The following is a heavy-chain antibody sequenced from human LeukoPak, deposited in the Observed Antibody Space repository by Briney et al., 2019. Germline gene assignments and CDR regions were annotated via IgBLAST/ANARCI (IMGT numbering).Heavy chain of an antibody. CDR2: IYYSGHT. J-gene: IGHJ4*02. CDR3: ARATWNGYMFDY. CDR1: DDSLNNYY. D-gene: IGHD5-24*01. V-gene: IGHV4-59*01. Sequence: SETLSLTCTVFDDSLNNYYWNWIRQPPGKGLEWIGYIYYSGHTNYNPSLNSRVAISIDTSKNQFSLKLNSLTAADTAVYYCARATWNGYMFDYWGQGTLVTVSS.